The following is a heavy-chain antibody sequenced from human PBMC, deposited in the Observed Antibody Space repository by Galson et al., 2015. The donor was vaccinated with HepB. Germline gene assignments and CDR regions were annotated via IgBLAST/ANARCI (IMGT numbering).Heavy chain of an antibody. CDR2: IDPSDSYT. D-gene: IGHD3-10*01. CDR3: ASQKGGSGSLDY. V-gene: IGHV5-10-1*01. Sequence: VKKPGESLRISCKGSGYSFTSYWISWVRQMPGKGLEWMGRIDPSDSYTNYSPSFQGHVTISADKSISTAYLQWSSLKASDTAMYYCASQKGGSGSLDYWGQGTLVTVSS. J-gene: IGHJ4*02. CDR1: GYSFTSYW.